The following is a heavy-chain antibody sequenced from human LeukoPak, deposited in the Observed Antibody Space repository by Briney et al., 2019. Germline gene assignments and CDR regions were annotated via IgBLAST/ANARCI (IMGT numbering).Heavy chain of an antibody. D-gene: IGHD1-26*01. CDR3: ATEVHGAGWELRPF. CDR2: FDPEDGET. J-gene: IGHJ4*02. CDR1: GYTLTELS. V-gene: IGHV1-24*01. Sequence: ASVKVSCKVSGYTLTELSMHWVRQAPGKGLEWMGGFDPEDGETIYAQKFQGRVTMTEDTSTDTAYMELSSLRSEDTAVYYCATEVHGAGWELRPFWGQGTLVTVSS.